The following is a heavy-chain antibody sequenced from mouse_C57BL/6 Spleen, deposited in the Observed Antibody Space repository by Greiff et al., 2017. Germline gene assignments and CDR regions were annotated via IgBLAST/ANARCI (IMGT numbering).Heavy chain of an antibody. V-gene: IGHV1-55*01. CDR3: ARRDLFYDYGDSAIGY. CDR1: GYTFTSYW. J-gene: IGHJ4*01. Sequence: QVQLQQPGAELVKPGASVKMSCKASGYTFTSYWITWVKQRPGQGLEWIGDIYPGSGSTNYNEKFKSKATLTVDTSSSTAYMQLSSLTSEDSAVYYGARRDLFYDYGDSAIGYWGQGTTVTVSS. D-gene: IGHD2-4*01. CDR2: IYPGSGST.